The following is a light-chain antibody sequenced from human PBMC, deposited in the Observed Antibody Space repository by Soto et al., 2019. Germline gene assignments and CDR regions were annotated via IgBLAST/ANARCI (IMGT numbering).Light chain of an antibody. V-gene: IGKV1-5*01. Sequence: DIQMTQSPSILSVSVGDRVTITCRASQSISTWLAWYQQKPGKAPKILIYDASTLESGVPSRFSGSGSGTEFTLTISSLQPDDFGTYYCQQYSSYSAFGQGTKVDIK. CDR2: DAS. CDR1: QSISTW. CDR3: QQYSSYSA. J-gene: IGKJ1*01.